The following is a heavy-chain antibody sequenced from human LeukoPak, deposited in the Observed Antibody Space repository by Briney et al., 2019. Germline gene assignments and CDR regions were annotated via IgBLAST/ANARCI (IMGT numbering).Heavy chain of an antibody. Sequence: SQTLSLTCTVSGGSISSGGYHWSWIRQHPGKGLEWIGYIYYSGSTYYNPSLKSRVTISVDTSKNQFSLKLSSVTAADTAVYYCASIAGTTNFFDYWGQGTLVTVSS. CDR3: ASIAGTTNFFDY. V-gene: IGHV4-31*03. CDR1: GGSISSGGYH. CDR2: IYYSGST. D-gene: IGHD1-7*01. J-gene: IGHJ4*02.